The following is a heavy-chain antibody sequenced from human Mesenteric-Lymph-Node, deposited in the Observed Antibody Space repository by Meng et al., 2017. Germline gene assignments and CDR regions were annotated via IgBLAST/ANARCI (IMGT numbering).Heavy chain of an antibody. Sequence: QVQLQESGPGLVKPSQTLSLTVTVSGGSISSSNYYWSWIRQPPGKGLEWSGHIYNSGSTYYNPSLKSRITISVGTSKNQFSLKLSSVTAADTAVYYCARGQKGYFDLWGRGTLVTVSS. CDR2: IYNSGST. CDR3: ARGQKGYFDL. J-gene: IGHJ2*01. CDR1: GGSISSSNYY. V-gene: IGHV4-30-4*01.